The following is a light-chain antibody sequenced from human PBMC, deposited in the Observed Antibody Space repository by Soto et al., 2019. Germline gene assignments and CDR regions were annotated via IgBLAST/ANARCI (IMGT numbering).Light chain of an antibody. CDR1: QSVNSN. J-gene: IGKJ1*01. V-gene: IGKV3-15*01. CDR3: QQYNNWPRT. Sequence: ETVMTQSPATLSVSPGERATLSCRASQSVNSNLAWYQQKLGQAPRFLIFGASTRATGIPARFSGSGAGTEFSLTINSLQSEDFAVYYCQQYNNWPRTFGQGTKVDIK. CDR2: GAS.